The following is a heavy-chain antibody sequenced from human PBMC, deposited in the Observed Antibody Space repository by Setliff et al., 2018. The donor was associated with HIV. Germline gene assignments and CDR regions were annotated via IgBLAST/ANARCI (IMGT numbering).Heavy chain of an antibody. CDR1: GDTFSNSA. CDR2: IIPLYGTS. CDR3: ASASGYCRSGVCYIGVHKTPDKYYCDS. V-gene: IGHV1-69*05. Sequence: RASVKVSCKASGDTFSNSAIYWVRQAPGQGLEWMGGIIPLYGTSKYAQKFQGRVAITTDELMTTAYMELTSLRSEDTAVYFCASASGYCRSGVCYIGVHKTPDKYYCDSWGQGTLVTVSS. D-gene: IGHD2-8*01. J-gene: IGHJ4*02.